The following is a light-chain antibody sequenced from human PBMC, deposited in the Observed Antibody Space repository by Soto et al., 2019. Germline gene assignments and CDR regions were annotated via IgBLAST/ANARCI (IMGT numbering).Light chain of an antibody. CDR1: QNINNY. Sequence: EIVLTQSPATLSLSPGDTAALSCRASQNINNYLAWYQQKSGQAPRLLIFDASNRATGIPPRFSGRGSGTDFTLTISSLEPEDFAVYYCQQRTDWPPLTFGGGTKVDIK. J-gene: IGKJ4*01. CDR2: DAS. V-gene: IGKV3-11*01. CDR3: QQRTDWPPLT.